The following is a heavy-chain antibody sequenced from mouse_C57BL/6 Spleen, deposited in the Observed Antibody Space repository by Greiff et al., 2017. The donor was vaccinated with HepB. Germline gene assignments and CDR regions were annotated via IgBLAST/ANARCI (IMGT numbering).Heavy chain of an antibody. CDR3: ARGGGHGDY. CDR1: GYTFTSYW. D-gene: IGHD1-1*02. J-gene: IGHJ2*01. Sequence: VQLQQPGAELVKPGASVKLSCTASGYTFTSYWMQWVKQRPGQGLEWIGEIDPSDSYTNSNQKVKSKATLTVDTSSSTAYMQLSSVTSEDSAVYYCARGGGHGDYWGQGTTLTVSS. CDR2: IDPSDSYT. V-gene: IGHV1-50*01.